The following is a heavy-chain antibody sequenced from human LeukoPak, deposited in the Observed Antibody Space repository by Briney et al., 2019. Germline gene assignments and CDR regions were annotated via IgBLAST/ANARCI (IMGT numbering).Heavy chain of an antibody. CDR1: EFSVGSNY. J-gene: IGHJ4*02. Sequence: PGGSLRLSCAASEFSVGSNYMTWVRQAPGKGLEWVSGISGTGGKTHYADSVKGRFTISRDNSKNTLYLQMNSLRAEDTAVYYCAKAALKYYYDISGPSPFDYWGQGTLVTVSS. CDR2: ISGTGGKT. CDR3: AKAALKYYYDISGPSPFDY. D-gene: IGHD3-22*01. V-gene: IGHV3-23*01.